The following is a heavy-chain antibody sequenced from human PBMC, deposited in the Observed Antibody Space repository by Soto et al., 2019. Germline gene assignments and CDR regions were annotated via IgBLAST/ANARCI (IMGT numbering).Heavy chain of an antibody. J-gene: IGHJ4*02. CDR1: GFTFSNYA. Sequence: EVQLLESGGGLVQPGGSLRLSCAASGFTFSNYAMSWVRQAPGKGLEWVSAISGSGGSTYYADSVKGRFTISRDNSKNTRSLQMNSLRAEDTAVYYCAKDKMGSVVGAAPFDYWGQGTLVTVSS. CDR3: AKDKMGSVVGAAPFDY. D-gene: IGHD1-26*01. V-gene: IGHV3-23*01. CDR2: ISGSGGST.